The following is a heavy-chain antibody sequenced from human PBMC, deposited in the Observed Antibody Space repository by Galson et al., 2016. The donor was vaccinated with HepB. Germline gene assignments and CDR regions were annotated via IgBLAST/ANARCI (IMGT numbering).Heavy chain of an antibody. V-gene: IGHV4-31*03. CDR1: GGSITSSSYY. CDR2: IFHTGSS. J-gene: IGHJ5*02. Sequence: TLSLTCTVSGGSITSSSYYWTWIRQHPGKGLEWIGYIFHTGSSYYNPSLQSRVTISIDTSNNEFSLDLRSVTAADTAIYYCARDSRIVGTTISWFDPWGQGIRVTVSS. D-gene: IGHD1-26*01. CDR3: ARDSRIVGTTISWFDP.